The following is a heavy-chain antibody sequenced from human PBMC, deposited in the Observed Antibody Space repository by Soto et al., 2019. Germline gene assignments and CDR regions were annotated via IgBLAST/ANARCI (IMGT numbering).Heavy chain of an antibody. V-gene: IGHV3-9*01. D-gene: IGHD2-2*02. CDR3: AKAAVLGPAAIVAFDI. Sequence: EVQLVESGGGLVQPGRSLRLSSAASGFTFDDYAMHWVRQAPGKGLEWVSGISWNSGSIGYADSVKGRFTISRDNAKNSLYLQMNSLRAEDTALYYCAKAAVLGPAAIVAFDIWGQGTMVTVSS. J-gene: IGHJ3*02. CDR2: ISWNSGSI. CDR1: GFTFDDYA.